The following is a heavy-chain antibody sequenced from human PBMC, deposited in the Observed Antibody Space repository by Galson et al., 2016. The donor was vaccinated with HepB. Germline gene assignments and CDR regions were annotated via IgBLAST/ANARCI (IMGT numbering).Heavy chain of an antibody. V-gene: IGHV4-4*07. D-gene: IGHD3-3*01. CDR1: GDSISSYF. J-gene: IGHJ5*02. Sequence: LTCTVSGDSISSYFWSWIRQPAGKGLEWIGRIHTAGSTNYNPSLKSRVTMSVDTSKNQFSLKLSSVTAADTAVYYCAGHLITIFGVVNNWFDPWGQGTLVTVSS. CDR3: AGHLITIFGVVNNWFDP. CDR2: IHTAGST.